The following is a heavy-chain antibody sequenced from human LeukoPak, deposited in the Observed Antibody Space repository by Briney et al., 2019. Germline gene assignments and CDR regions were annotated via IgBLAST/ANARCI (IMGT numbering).Heavy chain of an antibody. CDR1: GFTFSSYA. CDR2: ISGSGGST. Sequence: GGSLRLSCAASGFTFSSYAMSWVRQAPGKGLEWVSAISGSGGSTYYADSVKGRFTISRDNSKNTLYLQMNSLRAEDTAVYYCAKDRQNSRVYSAGDYWGQGTLVTVSS. J-gene: IGHJ4*02. V-gene: IGHV3-23*01. D-gene: IGHD2-15*01. CDR3: AKDRQNSRVYSAGDY.